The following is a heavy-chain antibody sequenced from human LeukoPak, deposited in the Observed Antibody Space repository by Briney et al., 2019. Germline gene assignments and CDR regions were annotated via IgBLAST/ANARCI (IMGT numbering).Heavy chain of an antibody. CDR3: TKDRYCTYSRCPTDY. Sequence: GGSLRLSCVASGFNLEEYAMHWVRQAPGKVLEWVSSISGNSGIVGYADSVKGRFTISRDNAKNSLYLQMNSLRAEDTALYYCTKDRYCTYSRCPTDYWGQGTLVTVSS. CDR1: GFNLEEYA. D-gene: IGHD2-8*01. J-gene: IGHJ4*02. V-gene: IGHV3-9*01. CDR2: ISGNSGIV.